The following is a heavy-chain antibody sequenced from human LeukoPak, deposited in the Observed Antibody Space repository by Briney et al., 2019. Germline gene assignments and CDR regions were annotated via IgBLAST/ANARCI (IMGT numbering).Heavy chain of an antibody. CDR3: ARVGPFSYGFGY. Sequence: GASVKVSCKASGYTFTSYGISWVRQAPGQGLEWMGRITPILGIGNYAQKFQGRVTITADKSTSTVYMELSSLRSDDTAVYYCARVGPFSYGFGYWGQGTLVTVSS. J-gene: IGHJ4*02. V-gene: IGHV1-69*04. D-gene: IGHD3-16*01. CDR2: ITPILGIG. CDR1: GYTFTSYG.